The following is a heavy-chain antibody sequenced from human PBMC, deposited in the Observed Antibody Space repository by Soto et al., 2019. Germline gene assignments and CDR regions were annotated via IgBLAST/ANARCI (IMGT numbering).Heavy chain of an antibody. J-gene: IGHJ6*02. D-gene: IGHD3-9*01. V-gene: IGHV4-59*01. CDR3: ARSTEDILTGYYEDYYYYYGMDV. CDR1: GGSISSYY. Sequence: SETLSLTCTVSGGSISSYYWSWIRQPPGKGLEWIGYIYYSGSTNYNPSLKSRVTISVDTSKNQFSLKLSSVTAADTAVYYCARSTEDILTGYYEDYYYYYGMDVWGQ. CDR2: IYYSGST.